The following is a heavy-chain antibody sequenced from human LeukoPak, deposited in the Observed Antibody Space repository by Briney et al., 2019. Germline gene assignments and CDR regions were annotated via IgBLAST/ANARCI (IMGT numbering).Heavy chain of an antibody. D-gene: IGHD3-22*01. CDR2: IIPIFGTA. V-gene: IGHV1-69*05. J-gene: IGHJ4*02. CDR3: ATQRGDSSGYYGGY. Sequence: GSSVKVSSKASGGPFSSYAISWVRQAPGQGLEWMGGIIPIFGTANYAQKFQGRVTITTDESTSTAYMELSSLRSEDTAVYYCATQRGDSSGYYGGYWGQGTLVTVSS. CDR1: GGPFSSYA.